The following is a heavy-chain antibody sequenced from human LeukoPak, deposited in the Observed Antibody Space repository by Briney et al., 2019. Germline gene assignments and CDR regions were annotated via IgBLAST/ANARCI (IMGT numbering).Heavy chain of an antibody. D-gene: IGHD2-2*01. CDR2: ISGSGGST. CDR3: AKGRGGDCSSTSCYLRPSWFDP. CDR1: GCTFSSYA. Sequence: SGGSLRLSCAASGCTFSSYAMSWVRQAPGKGLEWVSAISGSGGSTYYADSVKGRFTISRDNSKNTLYLQMNSLRAEDTAVYYCAKGRGGDCSSTSCYLRPSWFDPWGQGTLVTVSS. J-gene: IGHJ5*02. V-gene: IGHV3-23*01.